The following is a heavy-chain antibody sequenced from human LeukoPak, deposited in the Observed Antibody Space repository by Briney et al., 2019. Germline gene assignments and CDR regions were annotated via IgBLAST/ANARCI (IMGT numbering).Heavy chain of an antibody. J-gene: IGHJ3*02. Sequence: SETLSLTCTVSGGSISSSPYYWGWIRQPPGKGLEWIGNIYYSGITYYNPSLKSRVTISVDTSKNQFSLKLRSVTAADTAVYYCARAFRGIFGVFEAFDIWGQGTMVTVSS. D-gene: IGHD3-3*01. CDR3: ARAFRGIFGVFEAFDI. CDR1: GGSISSSPYY. CDR2: IYYSGIT. V-gene: IGHV4-39*07.